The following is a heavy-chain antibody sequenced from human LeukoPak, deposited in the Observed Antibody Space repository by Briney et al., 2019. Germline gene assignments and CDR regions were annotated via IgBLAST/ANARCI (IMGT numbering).Heavy chain of an antibody. J-gene: IGHJ4*02. CDR1: EFTFSNSP. Sequence: GGSLRLSCAASEFTFSNSPMSWVRQAPGKGLECVSAISGGGDKTYYADSVKGRFTISRDNSMNTLYLQMNSLRAEDTAIYYCVRDFSCSGGSCPLFDSWGQGTLVSVSS. V-gene: IGHV3-23*01. D-gene: IGHD2-15*01. CDR3: VRDFSCSGGSCPLFDS. CDR2: ISGGGDKT.